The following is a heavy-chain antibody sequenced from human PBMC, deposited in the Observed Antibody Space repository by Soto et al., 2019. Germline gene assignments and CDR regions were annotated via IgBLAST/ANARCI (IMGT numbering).Heavy chain of an antibody. D-gene: IGHD6-25*01. CDR1: GGSISTYY. CDR3: TRGSGDF. V-gene: IGHV4-59*01. CDR2: TYYSGSDSGST. J-gene: IGHJ4*02. Sequence: SETLSLTCTVSGGSISTYYWSWIRQPPGKGLEWIGCTYYSGSDSGSTNYIPSLKSRVTISVDMSKNQFSLKLTSVTAADTAVYLCTRGSGDFWGQGTLVTVSS.